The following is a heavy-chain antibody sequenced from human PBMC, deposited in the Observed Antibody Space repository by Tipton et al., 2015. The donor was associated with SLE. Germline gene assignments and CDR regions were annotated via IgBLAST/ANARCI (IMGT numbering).Heavy chain of an antibody. J-gene: IGHJ4*02. CDR2: IYSDGDA. V-gene: IGHV3-66*01. Sequence: SLRLSCAVSGFTVRNNYMSWARQAPGKGLEWVSVIYSDGDAYYTGSVKGRFTISRDNAKNSLYLQMNSLRVEDTAVYYCARGGGDFDYWGQGTLVTVSS. CDR3: ARGGGDFDY. CDR1: GFTVRNNY. D-gene: IGHD3-10*01.